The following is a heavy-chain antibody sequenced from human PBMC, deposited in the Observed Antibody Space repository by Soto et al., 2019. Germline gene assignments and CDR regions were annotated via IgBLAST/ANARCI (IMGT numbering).Heavy chain of an antibody. Sequence: GASVKVSCKASGYTFNNYALHWVRQAPGQRLECMGWINTGNGDTEYSQKFQGRVTITRDTSASTAYMELSSLRSEDTAVYYCARVRGYNYGYFGDFDYWGQGTLVTVSS. CDR3: ARVRGYNYGYFGDFDY. J-gene: IGHJ4*02. CDR2: INTGNGDT. V-gene: IGHV1-3*04. CDR1: GYTFNNYA. D-gene: IGHD5-18*01.